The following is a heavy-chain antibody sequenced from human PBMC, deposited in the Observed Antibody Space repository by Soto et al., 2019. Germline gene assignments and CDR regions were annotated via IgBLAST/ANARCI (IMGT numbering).Heavy chain of an antibody. Sequence: GGSLRLSCAASGFTFTSYAMHWVRQAPGKGLEWVSVISYDGNNKYYADSVKGRFIISRDNSKNTLFLQVNRLRTDDTAVYYCARDIALAGSRYLDYWGQGALVTSPQ. D-gene: IGHD6-19*01. CDR2: ISYDGNNK. CDR3: ARDIALAGSRYLDY. J-gene: IGHJ4*02. CDR1: GFTFTSYA. V-gene: IGHV3-30-3*01.